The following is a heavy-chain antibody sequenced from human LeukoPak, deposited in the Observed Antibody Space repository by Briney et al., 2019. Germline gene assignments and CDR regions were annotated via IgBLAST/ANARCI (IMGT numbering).Heavy chain of an antibody. D-gene: IGHD2-2*01. CDR3: ARAAMCSSTSCSYYYYYYMDV. CDR1: GYTLTGYY. J-gene: IGHJ6*03. CDR2: INPNSGGT. V-gene: IGHV1-2*02. Sequence: ASVKVSCKASGYTLTGYYMHWVRQAPGQGLEWMGWINPNSGGTNYAQKFQGRVTMTRDTSISTAYMELSRLRSDDTAVYYCARAAMCSSTSCSYYYYYYMDVWGKGTTVTVSS.